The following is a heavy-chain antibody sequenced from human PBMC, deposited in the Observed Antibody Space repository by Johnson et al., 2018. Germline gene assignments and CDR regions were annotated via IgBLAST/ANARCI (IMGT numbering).Heavy chain of an antibody. Sequence: VQLVESGGGLVQPGRSLRLSCKGSGFTLGDYAMSWFRQAPGKGLEWIGFSKHKSNGGTSEYAASVKGRFTISRDDSKSIVYLEMNSLRIEDTAMYYCTREYSGAGAWGQGTLVTVSP. CDR2: SKHKSNGGTS. V-gene: IGHV3-49*03. CDR3: TREYSGAGA. D-gene: IGHD5-12*01. CDR1: GFTLGDYA. J-gene: IGHJ5*02.